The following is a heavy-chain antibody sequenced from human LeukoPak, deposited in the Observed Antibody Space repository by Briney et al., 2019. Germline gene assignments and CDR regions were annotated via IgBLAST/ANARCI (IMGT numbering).Heavy chain of an antibody. V-gene: IGHV4-34*01. Sequence: PTETLSLTCAVYGVSFSDYYWSWLRQPPGKGLEWIGEINHSGSTNYNPSLKSRVTISLDTSKNQFSLKLSSVTAADTAVYYCARSGGYYDSSGSYFYYGMDVWGQGHTVTVSS. D-gene: IGHD3-22*01. CDR1: GVSFSDYY. CDR2: INHSGST. J-gene: IGHJ6*02. CDR3: ARSGGYYDSSGSYFYYGMDV.